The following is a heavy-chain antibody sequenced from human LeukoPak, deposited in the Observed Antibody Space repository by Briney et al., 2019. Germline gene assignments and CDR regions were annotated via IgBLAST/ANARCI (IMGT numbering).Heavy chain of an antibody. V-gene: IGHV4-39*01. Sequence: SETLSLTCTVSGGSISSSSYYWGWVRQPPGKGPEWIGTIYYSGTTYCNPSLKSRVTVSADTSKNQFSLTLGSVSATDTAVYYCVSPRGFSYGYFDYWGQGTLVTVSS. D-gene: IGHD5-18*01. CDR3: VSPRGFSYGYFDY. CDR2: IYYSGTT. J-gene: IGHJ4*02. CDR1: GGSISSSSYY.